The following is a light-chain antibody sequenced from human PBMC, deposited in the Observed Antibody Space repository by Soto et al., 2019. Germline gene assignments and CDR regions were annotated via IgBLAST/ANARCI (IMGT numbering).Light chain of an antibody. V-gene: IGKV3-20*01. J-gene: IGKJ1*01. Sequence: EIVLTQSPGTLSLSPGERATLSCRASQSVSNSYLAWNQQKPGQAPRLLIYGASSRATGIPDRFSGSGSGTDFTLTISRLEPEDFAVYYCQQYSSSPQTFGQGTKVDIK. CDR2: GAS. CDR3: QQYSSSPQT. CDR1: QSVSNSY.